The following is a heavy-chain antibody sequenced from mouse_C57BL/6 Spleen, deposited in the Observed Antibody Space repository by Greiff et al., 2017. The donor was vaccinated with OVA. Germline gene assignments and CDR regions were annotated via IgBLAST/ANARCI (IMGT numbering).Heavy chain of an antibody. CDR3: ARGPYGFDY. D-gene: IGHD1-1*02. V-gene: IGHV1-69*01. Sequence: QVQLKQPGAELVMPGASVKLSCKASGYTFTSYWMHWVKQRPGQGLEWIGEIDPSDSYTNYNQKFKGKSTLTVDKSSSTAYMQLSSLTSEDSAVYYCARGPYGFDYWGQGTTLTVSS. J-gene: IGHJ2*01. CDR2: IDPSDSYT. CDR1: GYTFTSYW.